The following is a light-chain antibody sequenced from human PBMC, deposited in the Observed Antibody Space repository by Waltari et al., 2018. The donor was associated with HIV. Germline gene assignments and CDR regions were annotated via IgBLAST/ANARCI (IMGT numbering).Light chain of an antibody. CDR1: SSDVGGYKY. J-gene: IGLJ3*02. CDR3: CSYAGSSTLL. V-gene: IGLV2-23*02. CDR2: DVS. Sequence: QSALTQPASVSGSPGQSITISCTGASSDVGGYKYVSWYQHHPGQAPKLMIYDVSERPSGVSNGFSGSKSGNTASLTSSGLQAEDEADYYCCSYAGSSTLLFGGGTKVTVL.